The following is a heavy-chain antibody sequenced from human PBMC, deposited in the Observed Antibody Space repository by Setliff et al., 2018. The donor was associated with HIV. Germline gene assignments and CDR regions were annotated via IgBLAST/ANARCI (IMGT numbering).Heavy chain of an antibody. CDR3: TRDSGTESGSPCWYFAL. CDR2: IRTKAHGGTT. D-gene: IGHD1-26*01. CDR1: GFTFSSNA. V-gene: IGHV3-49*04. J-gene: IGHJ2*01. Sequence: GGSMRLSCAAPGFTFSSNAMSWVRQAPGKGLEWIGFIRTKAHGGTTEYATSVRCRFTVTSDDSESIAHLQMNSPNNEDTAMYYCTRDSGTESGSPCWYFALWGRGTLVTVSS.